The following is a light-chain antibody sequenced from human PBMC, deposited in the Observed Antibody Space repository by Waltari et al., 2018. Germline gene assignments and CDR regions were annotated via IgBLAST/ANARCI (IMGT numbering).Light chain of an antibody. CDR3: SSYTSSSTFLYV. J-gene: IGLJ1*01. V-gene: IGLV2-14*01. Sequence: QSALTQPASVSGSPGQSITISCPGTSSDVGGYNYVSWYQQHPGKAPKLIIYDVSKRPSGVSNRFSGSKSGNTASLTISGLQAEDEADYYCSSYTSSSTFLYVFGTGTKVTVL. CDR1: SSDVGGYNY. CDR2: DVS.